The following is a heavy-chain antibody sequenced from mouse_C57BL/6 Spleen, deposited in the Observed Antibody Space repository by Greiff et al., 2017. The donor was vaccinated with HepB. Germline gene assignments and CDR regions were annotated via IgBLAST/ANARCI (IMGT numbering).Heavy chain of an antibody. Sequence: EVMLVESGGGLVKPGGSLKLSCAASGFTFSDYGMHWVRQAPEKGLEWVAYISSGSSTIYYADTVKGRFTISRDNAKNTLFLQMTSLRSEDTAMYYCARNYDYDMYYFDYWGQGTTLTVSS. J-gene: IGHJ2*01. D-gene: IGHD2-4*01. CDR2: ISSGSSTI. V-gene: IGHV5-17*01. CDR1: GFTFSDYG. CDR3: ARNYDYDMYYFDY.